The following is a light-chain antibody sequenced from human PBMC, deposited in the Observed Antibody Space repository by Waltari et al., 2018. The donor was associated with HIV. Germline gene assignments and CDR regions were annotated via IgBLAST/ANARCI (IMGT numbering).Light chain of an antibody. CDR2: WAS. CDR3: QQYYTNPYS. J-gene: IGKJ2*01. CDR1: PSVCYSSNNKNY. V-gene: IGKV4-1*01. Sequence: IVMTQSPFSLAVSMVSRPPLPCTSCPSVCYSSNNKNYLAWYQQKVGQPPELLIYWASSRECGVPERFSGSGSGTDFTLTISGVQAEDVAFYYCQQYYTNPYSFGQGTKLEIK.